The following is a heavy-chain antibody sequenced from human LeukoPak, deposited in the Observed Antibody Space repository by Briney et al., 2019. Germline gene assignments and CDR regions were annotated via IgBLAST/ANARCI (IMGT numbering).Heavy chain of an antibody. CDR2: ISYDGSNK. V-gene: IGHV3-30*18. D-gene: IGHD6-19*01. J-gene: IGHJ4*02. Sequence: AGGSLRLSCAASGFTFSSYYVHWVRQAPGKGLERVAIISYDGSNKYYADSVKDRFTISRDNSKNTLFLQMNSLRAEDTAVYYCAKGSVAVAGPFDSWGQGTLVTVSS. CDR1: GFTFSSYY. CDR3: AKGSVAVAGPFDS.